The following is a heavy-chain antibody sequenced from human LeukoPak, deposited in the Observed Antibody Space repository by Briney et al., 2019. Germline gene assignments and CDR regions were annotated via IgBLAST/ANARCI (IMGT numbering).Heavy chain of an antibody. CDR2: IIPIFGTA. Sequence: ASVKVSCKASGGTFSSYAISRVRQAPGQGLEWMGGIIPIFGTANYAQKFQGRVTITADESTSTAYMELSSLRSEDTAVYYCAREAEGATNPSQFDYWGQGTLVTVSS. V-gene: IGHV1-69*13. J-gene: IGHJ4*02. D-gene: IGHD1-26*01. CDR3: AREAEGATNPSQFDY. CDR1: GGTFSSYA.